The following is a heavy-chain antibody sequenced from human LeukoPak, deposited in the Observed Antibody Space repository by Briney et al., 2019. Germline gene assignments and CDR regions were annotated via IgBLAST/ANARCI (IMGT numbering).Heavy chain of an antibody. J-gene: IGHJ4*02. Sequence: GGSLRLSCATSGFTFSIYWMHWVRQAPGKGLVWVSRINSDGSSTSYADSVKGRFTISRDNAKNTLYLQMNSLRAEDTAVYYCARWATKSYYDILTGYYYFDYWGQGTLVTVSS. CDR1: GFTFSIYW. CDR3: ARWATKSYYDILTGYYYFDY. D-gene: IGHD3-9*01. CDR2: INSDGSST. V-gene: IGHV3-74*01.